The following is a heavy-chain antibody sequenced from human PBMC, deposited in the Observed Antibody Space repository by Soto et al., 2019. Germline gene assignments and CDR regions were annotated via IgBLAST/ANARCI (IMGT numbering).Heavy chain of an antibody. Sequence: PGGSLRLSCAASGFTFSSYAMSWVRQAPGKGLEWVSVMSGSGGSTYYADSVKGRFSISRDNSKNTLYLQMNSLRAEDTAVYYCAKQAVWAVMGHFDYWGQGKMVTVSS. CDR1: GFTFSSYA. CDR3: AKQAVWAVMGHFDY. CDR2: MSGSGGST. V-gene: IGHV3-23*01. D-gene: IGHD3-10*01. J-gene: IGHJ4*02.